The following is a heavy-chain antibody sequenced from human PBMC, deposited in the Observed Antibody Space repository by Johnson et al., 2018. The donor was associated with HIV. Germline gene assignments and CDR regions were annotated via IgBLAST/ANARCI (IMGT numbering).Heavy chain of an antibody. D-gene: IGHD5-18*01. Sequence: MHLVESGGGLVQPGGSLRLSCAASGFTFIRYWMSWVRQAPGKGLEWVANIKQDGSEKTYVDSVKGRFTISRDNAKKSLYLQMNSLRAEDTAVYYCASPYSYGLDDAFDIWGQGTMVTVSS. CDR1: GFTFIRYW. CDR3: ASPYSYGLDDAFDI. J-gene: IGHJ3*02. CDR2: IKQDGSEK. V-gene: IGHV3-7*05.